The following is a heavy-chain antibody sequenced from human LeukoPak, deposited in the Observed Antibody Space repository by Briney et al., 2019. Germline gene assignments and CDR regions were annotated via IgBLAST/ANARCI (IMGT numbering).Heavy chain of an antibody. D-gene: IGHD1-7*01. Sequence: VSVKVSCKASGYTFTSYDINWVRQATGQGLEWVGWMNPNSGDTGYAQKVQGRVTMTRNTSICTAYMELSSLSSQDPAVYYCARSRYNWNYRGKVNWFVPWGQGTLVTVSS. CDR2: MNPNSGDT. V-gene: IGHV1-8*01. J-gene: IGHJ5*02. CDR3: ARSRYNWNYRGKVNWFVP. CDR1: GYTFTSYD.